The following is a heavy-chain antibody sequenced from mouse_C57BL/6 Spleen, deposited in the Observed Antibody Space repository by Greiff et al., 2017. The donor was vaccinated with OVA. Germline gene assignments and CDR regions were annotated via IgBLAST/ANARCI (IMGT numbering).Heavy chain of an antibody. CDR2: IFPGSGST. J-gene: IGHJ4*01. Sequence: VQLQQSGPELVKPGASVKISCKASGYTFTDYYINWVKQRPGQGLEWIGWIFPGSGSTYYNEKFKGKATLTVDESSSTAYMLLSSLTSEDSAVYFCARVDYYGSLYYAMDYWGQGTSVTVSS. V-gene: IGHV1-75*01. CDR3: ARVDYYGSLYYAMDY. CDR1: GYTFTDYY. D-gene: IGHD1-1*01.